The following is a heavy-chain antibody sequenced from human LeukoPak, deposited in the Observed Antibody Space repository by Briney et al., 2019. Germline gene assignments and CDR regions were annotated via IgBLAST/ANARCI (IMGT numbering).Heavy chain of an antibody. Sequence: PGASVKVSCKASGYTFTGYYMHWVRQAPGQGLEWMGRINPNSGGTNYAQKFQGRVTMTRDTSISTAYMELSRLRSDDTAVYHCARGRTSYTVTIDYWGQGTLVTVSS. CDR2: INPNSGGT. CDR3: ARGRTSYTVTIDY. J-gene: IGHJ4*02. V-gene: IGHV1-2*06. D-gene: IGHD4-17*01. CDR1: GYTFTGYY.